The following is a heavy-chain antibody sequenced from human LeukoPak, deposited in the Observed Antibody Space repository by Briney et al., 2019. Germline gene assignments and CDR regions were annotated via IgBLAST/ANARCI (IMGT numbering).Heavy chain of an antibody. CDR3: AREGSGVVTAIPGC. CDR2: INGYGDSP. CDR1: GFTFSIYT. D-gene: IGHD2-21*02. J-gene: IGHJ4*02. V-gene: IGHV3-23*01. Sequence: GGSLRLSCAASGFTFSIYTMAWVRQAPGKGLEWVATINGYGDSPNYPDSVKGRFTISRDNSKNTLYLQMNSLRAEDTAVYYCAREGSGVVTAIPGCWGRGTLVTVSS.